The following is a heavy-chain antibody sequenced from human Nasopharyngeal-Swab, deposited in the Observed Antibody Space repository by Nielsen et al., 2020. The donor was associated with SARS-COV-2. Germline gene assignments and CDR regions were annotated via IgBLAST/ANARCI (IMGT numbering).Heavy chain of an antibody. D-gene: IGHD2-2*01. CDR3: ASVLVVPAAIINLPYGMDV. Sequence: VRQAPGKGLEWVSSISSSSSYIYYADSVKGRFTISRDNAKNSLYLQMNSLRAEDTAVYYCASVLVVPAAIINLPYGMDVWGQGTTVTVSS. V-gene: IGHV3-21*01. CDR2: ISSSSSYI. J-gene: IGHJ6*02.